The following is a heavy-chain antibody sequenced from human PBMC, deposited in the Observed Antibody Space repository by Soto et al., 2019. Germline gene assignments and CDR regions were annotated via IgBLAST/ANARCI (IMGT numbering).Heavy chain of an antibody. CDR2: IGTAGET. V-gene: IGHV3-13*01. CDR1: GFPFSKYD. CDR3: TRGFTVLGGYYGMDV. J-gene: IGHJ6*02. D-gene: IGHD4-17*01. Sequence: EVQLVESGGGLVQPGGSLRLSCTASGFPFSKYDMHWVRQAPGKGLEWASAIGTAGETYYPGSVKGRFTISRENAKNSLYLQVDSLRAGDTAVYYCTRGFTVLGGYYGMDVWGPGTTVTVYS.